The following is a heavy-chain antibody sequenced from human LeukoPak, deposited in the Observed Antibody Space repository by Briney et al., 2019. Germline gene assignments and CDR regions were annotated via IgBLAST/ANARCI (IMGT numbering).Heavy chain of an antibody. CDR2: ISSSGSTI. CDR1: GFTYSDYY. V-gene: IGHV3-11*01. J-gene: IGHJ4*02. Sequence: GGSLRLSCAASGFTYSDYYMSWIRQAPGKGLEWVSYISSSGSTIYYAGSVKGRFTISRDNAKNSLYLQMNSLRAEHTAFYYCARDRASGWYRGDYDCWGQGTLVTVSS. CDR3: ARDRASGWYRGDYDC. D-gene: IGHD6-19*01.